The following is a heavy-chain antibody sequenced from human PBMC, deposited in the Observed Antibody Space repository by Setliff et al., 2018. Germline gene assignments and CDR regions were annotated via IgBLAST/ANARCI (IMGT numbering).Heavy chain of an antibody. V-gene: IGHV3-23*01. D-gene: IGHD3-3*01. CDR2: ISASGGST. CDR1: GFTFSSYA. Sequence: PGGSLRLSCAASGFTFSSYAMNWVRQAPGKGLEWVSAISASGGSTYYADSVKGRFTISRDNPKNTLYLQMNSRRAEDTAVYYCAKVNNRFWSGYYPYYYGMDVWGQGFTVTVSS. CDR3: AKVNNRFWSGYYPYYYGMDV. J-gene: IGHJ6*02.